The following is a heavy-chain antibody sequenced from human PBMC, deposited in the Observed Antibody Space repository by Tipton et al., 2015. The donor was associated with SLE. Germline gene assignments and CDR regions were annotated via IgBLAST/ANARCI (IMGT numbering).Heavy chain of an antibody. Sequence: TLSLTCTVSGGSISSSSYYWGWIRQPPGKGLEWIGYIYYSGSTNYNPSLKSRVTISVDTSKNQFSLKLSSVTAADTAVYYCARVGWELKDYYYMDVWGKGTTVTVSS. V-gene: IGHV4-61*05. D-gene: IGHD1-26*01. CDR1: GGSISSSSYY. CDR2: IYYSGST. J-gene: IGHJ6*03. CDR3: ARVGWELKDYYYMDV.